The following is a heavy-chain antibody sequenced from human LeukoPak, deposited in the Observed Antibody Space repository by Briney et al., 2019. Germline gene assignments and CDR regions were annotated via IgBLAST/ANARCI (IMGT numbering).Heavy chain of an antibody. V-gene: IGHV1-18*04. CDR2: ISAYNGNT. D-gene: IGHD2-15*01. J-gene: IGHJ1*01. CDR1: GYTFTSYG. Sequence: AAVTVSCKASGYTFTSYGISWVRQAPGQAREWMEWISAYNGNTNYAQKLQGRVTMTTDTSTSTAYMELRSLRSDDTAVYYCARDRDIVVVVAAHEYFQHWGQGTLVTVS. CDR3: ARDRDIVVVVAAHEYFQH.